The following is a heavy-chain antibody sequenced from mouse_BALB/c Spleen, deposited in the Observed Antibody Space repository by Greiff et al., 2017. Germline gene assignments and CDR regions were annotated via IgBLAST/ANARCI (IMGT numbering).Heavy chain of an antibody. CDR3: ARSYYGNYEDY. J-gene: IGHJ2*01. CDR1: GYSITSGYY. CDR2: ISYDGSN. D-gene: IGHD2-1*01. V-gene: IGHV3-6*02. Sequence: EVKVEESGPGLVKPSQSLSLTCSVTGYSITSGYYWNWIRQFPGNKLEWMGYISYDGSNNYNPSLKNRISITRDTSKNQFFLKLNSVTTEDTATYYCARSYYGNYEDYWGQGTTLTVSS.